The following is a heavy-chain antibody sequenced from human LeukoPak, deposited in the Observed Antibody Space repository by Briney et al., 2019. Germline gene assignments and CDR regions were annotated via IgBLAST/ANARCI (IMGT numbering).Heavy chain of an antibody. V-gene: IGHV4-59*02. D-gene: IGHD7-27*01. CDR2: IYHTGST. CDR3: ASRKLGNDY. CDR1: GGSVSDYY. Sequence: SETLSLTCTISGGSVSDYYWSWIRQSPGKGLEWIGYIYHTGSTRYRPSLKSRVTISAHTSQNQFSLKLSSVSAADTAVYYCASRKLGNDYWGQGTLVTVSS. J-gene: IGHJ4*02.